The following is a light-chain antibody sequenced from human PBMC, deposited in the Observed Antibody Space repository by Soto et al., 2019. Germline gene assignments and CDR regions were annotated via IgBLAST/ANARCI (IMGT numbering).Light chain of an antibody. CDR2: NNN. Sequence: QSVLTQSSSASGTPGQRATISCSGSSSNIGSNAVYWYQQLPGTAPKLLIYNNNERPSGVPDRFSGSKSGTSASLAISGLQSYDEADYYCAAWDDRLNGPIFGGGTKLTVL. V-gene: IGLV1-44*01. CDR1: SSNIGSNA. J-gene: IGLJ2*01. CDR3: AAWDDRLNGPI.